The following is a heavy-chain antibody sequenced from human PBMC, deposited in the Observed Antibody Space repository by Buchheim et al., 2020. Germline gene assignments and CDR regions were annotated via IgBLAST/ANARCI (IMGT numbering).Heavy chain of an antibody. CDR1: GFTFSDYW. J-gene: IGHJ4*02. D-gene: IGHD7-27*01. CDR2: IKSDGSVE. Sequence: EVQLVESGGGLVQPGGSPRLSCAASGFTFSDYWMTWVRQAPGKGLEWVANIKSDGSVENYVASVKGRFTISRENTKNLVYLQMNSLRAEDTAVYYCAKEHWGPEYWGQGIL. CDR3: AKEHWGPEY. V-gene: IGHV3-7*01.